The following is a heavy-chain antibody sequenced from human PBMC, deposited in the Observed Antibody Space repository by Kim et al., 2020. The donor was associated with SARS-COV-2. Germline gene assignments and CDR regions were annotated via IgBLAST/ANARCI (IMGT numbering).Heavy chain of an antibody. V-gene: IGHV3-48*03. Sequence: GGSLRLSCGASGFSFSSYEMNWVRQAPGKGLEWVSYISSSGSTIYYADSVKGRFTISRDNAKNSLYLQMDSLRAEDTAVYYCAREFGWSGDYYFDYWGQGTLVTVSS. CDR2: ISSSGSTI. CDR3: AREFGWSGDYYFDY. CDR1: GFSFSSYE. J-gene: IGHJ4*02. D-gene: IGHD4-17*01.